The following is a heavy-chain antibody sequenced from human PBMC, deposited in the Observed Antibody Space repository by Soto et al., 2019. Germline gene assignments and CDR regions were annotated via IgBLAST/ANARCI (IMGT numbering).Heavy chain of an antibody. CDR2: ISGSGGST. CDR1: GFTFSSYA. J-gene: IGHJ4*02. V-gene: IGHV3-23*01. D-gene: IGHD3-16*01. Sequence: EVQLLESGGGLVQPGGSLRLSCAASGFTFSSYAMSWVRQAPGKGLEWVSAISGSGGSTYYADSVKGRFTIYRDNSKNTLYLQMNSLRDEDTAVYYCARYTYYRYFDFWGQGTLVTVSS. CDR3: ARYTYYRYFDF.